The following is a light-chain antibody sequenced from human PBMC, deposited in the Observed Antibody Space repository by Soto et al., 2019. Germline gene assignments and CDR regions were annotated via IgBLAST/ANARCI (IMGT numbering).Light chain of an antibody. Sequence: EIVLTQSPATLSLSPGERATLSCRASQSVSIYLAWYQQKPGQAPRLLIYDASNRVIGIPARFSGSGSGTDFSLTISSLEPEDFAVYYCQQRSSWPLTFVGGTKVDMK. J-gene: IGKJ4*01. CDR2: DAS. CDR3: QQRSSWPLT. V-gene: IGKV3-11*01. CDR1: QSVSIY.